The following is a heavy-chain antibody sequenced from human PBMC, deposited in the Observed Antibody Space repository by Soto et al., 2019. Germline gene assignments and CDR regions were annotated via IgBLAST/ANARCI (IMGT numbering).Heavy chain of an antibody. CDR3: AIFESGVRGNYFDY. V-gene: IGHV1-2*04. Sequence: QVPLVQSGAEVKKPGASVKVSCKASGYTFTGYYMHWVRQAPGQGLEWMGWINPNSGGTNYAQKFQGWVTMTRDTSISTAYMELSRLRSDDTAVYYCAIFESGVRGNYFDYWGQGTLVTVSS. J-gene: IGHJ4*02. CDR1: GYTFTGYY. CDR2: INPNSGGT. D-gene: IGHD3-10*01.